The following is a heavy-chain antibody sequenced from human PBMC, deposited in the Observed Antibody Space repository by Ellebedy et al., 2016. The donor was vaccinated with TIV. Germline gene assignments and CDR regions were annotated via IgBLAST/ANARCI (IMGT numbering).Heavy chain of an antibody. CDR3: ARGRYIYRPNYYDSSGYYFFDY. Sequence: SETLSLTXTVSGGSISSSSYYWNWIRQPPGKGLEWIGYIHHSGSTNYNPSLNSRVTISRDTSKNQFSLKLSSVTAADTAVYYCARGRYIYRPNYYDSSGYYFFDYWGQGTLVTVSS. V-gene: IGHV4-61*05. D-gene: IGHD3-22*01. CDR1: GGSISSSSYY. J-gene: IGHJ4*02. CDR2: IHHSGST.